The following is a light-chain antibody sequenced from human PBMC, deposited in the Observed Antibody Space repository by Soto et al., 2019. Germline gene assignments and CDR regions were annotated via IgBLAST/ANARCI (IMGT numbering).Light chain of an antibody. CDR2: DAS. Sequence: DIQITQSPSTLSASVGDRVTITGRASQSISSWLAWYQQKPGKAPKLLIYDASSLESGVPSRFSGSGSGTEFTLTISSLQPDDFATYYCQQYNSYSQTFGQGTKVDIK. V-gene: IGKV1-5*01. CDR1: QSISSW. CDR3: QQYNSYSQT. J-gene: IGKJ1*01.